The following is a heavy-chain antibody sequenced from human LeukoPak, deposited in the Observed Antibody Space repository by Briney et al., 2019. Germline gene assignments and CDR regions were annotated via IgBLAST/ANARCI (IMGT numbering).Heavy chain of an antibody. CDR3: ATALGPSYYYDSSGYYFPLGY. Sequence: GASVKVSCKASGGTFSSYAISWVRQAPGQGLEWMGGIIPIFGTANYAQKFQGRVTMTEDTSTDTAYMELSSLRSEDTAVYYCATALGPSYYYDSSGYYFPLGYWGQGTLVTVSS. CDR1: GGTFSSYA. J-gene: IGHJ4*02. CDR2: IIPIFGTA. D-gene: IGHD3-22*01. V-gene: IGHV1-69*06.